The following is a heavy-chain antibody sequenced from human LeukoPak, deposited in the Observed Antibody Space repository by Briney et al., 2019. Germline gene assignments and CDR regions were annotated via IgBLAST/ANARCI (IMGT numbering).Heavy chain of an antibody. V-gene: IGHV3-21*01. D-gene: IGHD6-13*01. CDR2: ISSSSSYI. J-gene: IGHJ5*02. CDR3: ARDSSIFSWNWFDP. Sequence: GGSLRLSCAASGFTFSSYWMSWVRQAPGKGLEWVSSISSSSSYIYYADSVKGRFTISRDNAKNSLYLQMNSLRAEDTAVYYCARDSSIFSWNWFDPWGQGTLVTVSS. CDR1: GFTFSSYW.